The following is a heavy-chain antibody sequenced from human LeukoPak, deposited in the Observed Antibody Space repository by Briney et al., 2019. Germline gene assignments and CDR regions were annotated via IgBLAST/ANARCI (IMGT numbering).Heavy chain of an antibody. CDR1: GFTFSSYG. V-gene: IGHV3-33*01. Sequence: GRSLSLSCAAAGFTFSSYGMPWVRQAPGQALSSASVIWYDGSNKYYADSVKGRFTISRDNSKNTLYLQMNGLRAEDTAVYYCARDLSSRQRWFDPWGQGTLVTVSS. CDR3: ARDLSSRQRWFDP. CDR2: IWYDGSNK. J-gene: IGHJ5*02. D-gene: IGHD6-13*01.